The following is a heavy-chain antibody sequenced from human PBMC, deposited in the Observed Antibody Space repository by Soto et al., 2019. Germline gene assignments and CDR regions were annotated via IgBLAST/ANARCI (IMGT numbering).Heavy chain of an antibody. CDR1: GNSLSSNSAA. Sequence: SQTLSLTCAISGNSLSSNSAAWNWIRQSPSRGLEWLGRTYCRSKWYNDYAVSVKSRITINPDTSKNQFSLQLNSVTPEDTAVYYCARDRRYNWNQVPYYYSGMDVWGQGTTVTVSS. V-gene: IGHV6-1*01. D-gene: IGHD1-20*01. CDR2: TYCRSKWYN. J-gene: IGHJ6*02. CDR3: ARDRRYNWNQVPYYYSGMDV.